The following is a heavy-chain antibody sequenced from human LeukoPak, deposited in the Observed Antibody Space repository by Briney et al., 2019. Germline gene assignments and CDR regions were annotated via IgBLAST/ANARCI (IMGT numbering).Heavy chain of an antibody. D-gene: IGHD5-12*01. CDR3: AKAYSGYAHDAGYFDY. CDR2: ISGSGGST. J-gene: IGHJ4*02. V-gene: IGHV3-23*01. CDR1: GFTFSSYA. Sequence: GGSLRLSCAASGFTFSSYAMSWVRQAPGKGLEWVSAISGSGGSTYYADSVKGRFTISRDNSKNTLYLQMNSLRAEDTAVYYCAKAYSGYAHDAGYFDYWGQGTLVTVSS.